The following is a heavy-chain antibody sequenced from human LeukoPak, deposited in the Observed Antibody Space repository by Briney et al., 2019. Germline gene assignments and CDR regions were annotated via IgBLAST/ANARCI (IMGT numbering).Heavy chain of an antibody. CDR2: INHSGST. J-gene: IGHJ4*02. CDR3: AGSGDCSSTSCHFDY. CDR1: GGSFSGYY. V-gene: IGHV4-34*01. D-gene: IGHD2-2*01. Sequence: PSETLSLTCAVYGGSFSGYYWSWIRQHPGKGLEWIGEINHSGSTNYNPSLKSRVTISVDTSKNQFSLKLSSVTAADTAVYYCAGSGDCSSTSCHFDYWGQGTLVTVSS.